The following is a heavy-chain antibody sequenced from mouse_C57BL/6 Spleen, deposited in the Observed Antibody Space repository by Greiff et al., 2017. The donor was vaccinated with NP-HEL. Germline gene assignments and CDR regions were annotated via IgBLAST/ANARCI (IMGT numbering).Heavy chain of an antibody. V-gene: IGHV1-18*01. J-gene: IGHJ1*03. CDR3: ALKGYDGDWYFDV. CDR2: INPNNGGT. D-gene: IGHD2-2*01. CDR1: GYTFTDYN. Sequence: VQLQQSGPELVKPGASVKIPCKASGYTFTDYNMDWVKQSHGKSLEWIGDINPNNGGTIYNQKFKGKATLTVDKSSSTAYMELRSLTSDDTAVYYCALKGYDGDWYFDVWGTGTTVTVSS.